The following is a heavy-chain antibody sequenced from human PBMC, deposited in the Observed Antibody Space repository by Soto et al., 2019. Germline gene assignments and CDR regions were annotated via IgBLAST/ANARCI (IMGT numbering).Heavy chain of an antibody. CDR1: GYSFTSYG. V-gene: IGHV1-18*04. Sequence: QVQLVQSGAEVKKPGASVKVSCKASGYSFTSYGISWVRQAPGQGPEWMGWISGHNGNTNHPQSLRGRATMTTGTARNTAYMELRSLKSDDTAVYYCARHRFNYYDDTVYYYFDYWGQGTLVTVSS. CDR2: ISGHNGNT. J-gene: IGHJ4*02. D-gene: IGHD3-22*01. CDR3: ARHRFNYYDDTVYYYFDY.